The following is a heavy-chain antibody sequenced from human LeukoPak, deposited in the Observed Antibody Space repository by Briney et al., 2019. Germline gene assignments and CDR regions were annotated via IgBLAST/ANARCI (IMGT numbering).Heavy chain of an antibody. CDR1: GFTFSNFA. Sequence: PGGSLRLSCVGSGFTFSNFAMHWVRQAPGKGLEWIAVISYDGKDEHYADSVKGRFTISRDNSKNTLFLQMNSLRPEDTAVYYCARKTGDCWGQGTLVIVSS. CDR2: ISYDGKDE. D-gene: IGHD1-14*01. CDR3: ARKTGDC. J-gene: IGHJ4*02. V-gene: IGHV3-30*04.